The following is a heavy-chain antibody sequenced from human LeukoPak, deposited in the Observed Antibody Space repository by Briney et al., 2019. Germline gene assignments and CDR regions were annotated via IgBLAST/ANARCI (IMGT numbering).Heavy chain of an antibody. Sequence: ASVKVSCKASGYTFTSYAMHWVRQAPGQRLEWMGWMNAGNGNTKYSQKFQGRVTITRDTSASTAYMELSSLRSEDTAVYYCARDGRRGGYSLKYYFDYWGQGTLVTVSS. J-gene: IGHJ4*02. CDR1: GYTFTSYA. CDR2: MNAGNGNT. V-gene: IGHV1-3*01. D-gene: IGHD5-18*01. CDR3: ARDGRRGGYSLKYYFDY.